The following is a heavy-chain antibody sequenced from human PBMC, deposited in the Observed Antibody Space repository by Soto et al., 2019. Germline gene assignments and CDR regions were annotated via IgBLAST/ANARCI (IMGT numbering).Heavy chain of an antibody. CDR1: GFTVISNY. D-gene: IGHD2-21*01. J-gene: IGHJ4*02. Sequence: GGSLRLSCAASGFTVISNYMSWVRQAPGKGLEWVSVIYSGDSTYYADSVKGRFPISRYNSKNTLYLSMNSLRAEGTAVYYCSREPTHRVFDYWGQGTLVNVSP. V-gene: IGHV3-53*01. CDR2: IYSGDST. CDR3: SREPTHRVFDY.